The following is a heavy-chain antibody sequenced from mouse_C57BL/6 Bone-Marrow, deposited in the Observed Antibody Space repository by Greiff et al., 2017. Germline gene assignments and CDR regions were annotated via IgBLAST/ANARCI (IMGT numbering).Heavy chain of an antibody. Sequence: VQLQQPGAELVKPGASVKMSCKASGYTFTSYWITWVKQRPGQGLEWIGDIYPGSGSTNYNEKFKSKATLPVDTSSSTAYMQLSSLTSEDSAVYYCARERDDGYYGWFAYWGQGTLVTVSA. V-gene: IGHV1-55*01. D-gene: IGHD2-3*01. CDR3: ARERDDGYYGWFAY. J-gene: IGHJ3*01. CDR1: GYTFTSYW. CDR2: IYPGSGST.